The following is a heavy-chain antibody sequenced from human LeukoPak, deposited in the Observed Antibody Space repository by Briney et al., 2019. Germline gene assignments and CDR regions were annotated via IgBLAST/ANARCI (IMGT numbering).Heavy chain of an antibody. V-gene: IGHV3-23*01. D-gene: IGHD3-16*01. CDR3: AKAPGGIVGY. CDR2: ISGSGGST. CDR1: GFTFSNSA. J-gene: IGHJ4*02. Sequence: HAGGSLRLSCAASGFTFSNSAMSWVRQAPGKGLEWVSAISGSGGSTYYADSVKGRFTISRDNPKNTVYLQMNSLRADDTAVYYCAKAPGGIVGYWGQGTLVTVSS.